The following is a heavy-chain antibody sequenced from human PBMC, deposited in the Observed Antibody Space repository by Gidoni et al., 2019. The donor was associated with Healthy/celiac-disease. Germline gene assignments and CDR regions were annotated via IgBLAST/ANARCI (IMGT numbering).Heavy chain of an antibody. Sequence: QVQLVQSGAEVQTPGASVKVSCKASGYTFPSYGIRWVRQAPGQGLEWMGWISAYNGNTNYAQKLQGRVSMNTDTSTSTAYMELRSLRSDDTAVYYCARDFVAVARDPFWFSDYWGQGTLVTVSS. CDR2: ISAYNGNT. J-gene: IGHJ4*02. D-gene: IGHD6-19*01. CDR1: GYTFPSYG. CDR3: ARDFVAVARDPFWFSDY. V-gene: IGHV1-18*01.